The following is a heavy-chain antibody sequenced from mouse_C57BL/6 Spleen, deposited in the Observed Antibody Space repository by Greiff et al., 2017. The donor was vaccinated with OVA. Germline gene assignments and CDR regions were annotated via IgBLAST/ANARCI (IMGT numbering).Heavy chain of an antibody. CDR2: IDPSDSYT. J-gene: IGHJ2*01. V-gene: IGHV1-69*01. Sequence: QVQLQQPGAELVMPGASVKLSCKASGYTFTSYWMHWVKQRPGQGLEWIGEIDPSDSYTNYNQKFKGKSTLTVDKSSSTAYMQLSSLTSEDSAVYDCARSGGDDYDGVDYWGQGTTLTVSS. CDR3: ARSGGDDYDGVDY. D-gene: IGHD2-4*01. CDR1: GYTFTSYW.